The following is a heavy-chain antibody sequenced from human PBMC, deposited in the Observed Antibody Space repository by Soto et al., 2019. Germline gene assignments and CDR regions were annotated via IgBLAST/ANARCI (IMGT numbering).Heavy chain of an antibody. CDR1: GYTFTSYD. Sequence: ASVKVSCKASGYTFTSYDINWVRQATGQGLEWMGWMNPNSGNTGYAQKFQGRVTMTRNTSISTAYMELSSLRSEDTAVYYCARDTWELLAPQFDYWGQGTLVIVSS. D-gene: IGHD1-26*01. V-gene: IGHV1-8*01. J-gene: IGHJ4*02. CDR3: ARDTWELLAPQFDY. CDR2: MNPNSGNT.